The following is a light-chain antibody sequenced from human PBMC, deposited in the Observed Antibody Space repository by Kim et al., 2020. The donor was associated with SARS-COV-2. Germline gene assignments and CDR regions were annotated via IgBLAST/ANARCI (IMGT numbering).Light chain of an antibody. Sequence: ASVGDRVTITCRASQDIRNNLGWYQQNPGRAPKRLIYGASSLQSGVPSRFSGSGSGTEFTLTISGVRPEDFATYFCLQNSTFPSTFGQGTRLEIK. CDR3: LQNSTFPST. J-gene: IGKJ5*01. CDR1: QDIRNN. V-gene: IGKV1-17*01. CDR2: GAS.